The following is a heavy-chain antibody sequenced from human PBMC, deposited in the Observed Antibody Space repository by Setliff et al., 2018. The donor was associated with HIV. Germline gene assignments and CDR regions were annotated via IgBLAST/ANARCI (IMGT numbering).Heavy chain of an antibody. V-gene: IGHV4-38-2*02. J-gene: IGHJ4*02. CDR1: GYSINNGYY. Sequence: SETLSLTCSVSGYSINNGYYWGWIRQPPGKGLEWVATIYQTGNTYYSPSLKSRVTVSMDMSRSQFSVKLNSATAADTAVYYCARQAWHYDRDGYFIDYWGQGMLVTVSS. CDR2: IYQTGNT. CDR3: ARQAWHYDRDGYFIDY. D-gene: IGHD3-22*01.